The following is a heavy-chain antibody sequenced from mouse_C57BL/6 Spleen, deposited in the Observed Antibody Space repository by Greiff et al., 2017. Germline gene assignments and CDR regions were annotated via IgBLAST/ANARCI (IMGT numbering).Heavy chain of an antibody. CDR2: ISYDGSN. D-gene: IGHD1-1*01. CDR1: GYSITSGYF. Sequence: EVKLQQSGPGLVKPSQSLSLTCSVTGYSITSGYFWNWIRQFPGNKLEWMGYISYDGSNNYNPSLKNLISITRDTSKNQFFLKLNSVTTEDTATDYCAIYYGSSYDAMDYWGQGTSVTVSS. V-gene: IGHV3-6*01. J-gene: IGHJ4*01. CDR3: AIYYGSSYDAMDY.